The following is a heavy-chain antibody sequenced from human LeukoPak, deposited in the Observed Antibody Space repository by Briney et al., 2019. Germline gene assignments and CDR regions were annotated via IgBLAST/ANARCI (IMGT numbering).Heavy chain of an antibody. CDR1: GFTFSSYW. D-gene: IGHD6-13*01. V-gene: IGHV3-74*01. J-gene: IGHJ2*01. Sequence: GGSLRLSCAASGFTFSSYWMHWVRQAPGKGLVWVSRINSDGSSTSYADSVEGRFTISRENAKNTLYLQMNSLRAGDTAVYYCVREAVSSSWNNWYFDLWGRGTLVTVSS. CDR2: INSDGSST. CDR3: VREAVSSSWNNWYFDL.